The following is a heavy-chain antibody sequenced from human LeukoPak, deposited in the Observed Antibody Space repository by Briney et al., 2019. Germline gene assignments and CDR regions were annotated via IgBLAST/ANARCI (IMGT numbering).Heavy chain of an antibody. V-gene: IGHV4-39*07. CDR3: ARGSFRDRRIVVVPAAKLSYFDY. J-gene: IGHJ4*02. D-gene: IGHD2-2*01. CDR1: GGSISSNNYY. CDR2: IYYGGST. Sequence: PSETLSLTCTVSGGSISSNNYYWGWIRQPPGKGLEWIGSIYYGGSTHYNPSLKSRVTISVDTSKNQFSLKLSSVTAADTAVYYCARGSFRDRRIVVVPAAKLSYFDYWGQGTLVTVSS.